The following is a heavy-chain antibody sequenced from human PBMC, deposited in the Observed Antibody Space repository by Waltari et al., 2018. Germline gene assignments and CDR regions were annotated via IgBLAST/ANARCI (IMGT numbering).Heavy chain of an antibody. Sequence: EVQVAESGGSVVRPGGSLRLTCAASGFTFDDYGMSWVRHAPGKGLEWVSGINWNGGSTGYADSVKGRFTISRDNAKNSLYLQMNSLRAEDTALYYCARVVTGPYHYYDSSGYYYDAFDIWGQGTMVTVSS. D-gene: IGHD3-22*01. V-gene: IGHV3-20*04. CDR3: ARVVTGPYHYYDSSGYYYDAFDI. J-gene: IGHJ3*02. CDR1: GFTFDDYG. CDR2: INWNGGST.